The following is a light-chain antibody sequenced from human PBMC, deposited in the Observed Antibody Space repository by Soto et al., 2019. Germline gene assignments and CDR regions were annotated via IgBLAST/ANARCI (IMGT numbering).Light chain of an antibody. CDR1: SSDVGGYNH. CDR2: DVS. J-gene: IGLJ2*01. V-gene: IGLV2-14*01. CDR3: SSNTGSSTTPVV. Sequence: QSVLTQPAAVSGSPGQSITISCTGTSSDVGGYNHVAWYQQHPGKAPKLIIYDVSNRPSGASNRFSGSKSGNTASLTISGLQAEDEADYYCSSNTGSSTTPVVFGGGTKLTVL.